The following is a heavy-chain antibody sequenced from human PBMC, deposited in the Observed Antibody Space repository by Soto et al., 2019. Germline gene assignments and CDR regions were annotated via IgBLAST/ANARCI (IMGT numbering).Heavy chain of an antibody. V-gene: IGHV4-30-2*01. D-gene: IGHD3-22*01. J-gene: IGHJ4*02. Sequence: PSETLSLTCAVPGGSISSGGYSWSWIRQPPGKGLEWIGYIYHSGSTYYNPSLKSRVTISVDRSKNQFSLKLSSVTAADTAVYYCASGSRYYYDSSGYYNYWGQGTLVTVSS. CDR1: GGSISSGGYS. CDR2: IYHSGST. CDR3: ASGSRYYYDSSGYYNY.